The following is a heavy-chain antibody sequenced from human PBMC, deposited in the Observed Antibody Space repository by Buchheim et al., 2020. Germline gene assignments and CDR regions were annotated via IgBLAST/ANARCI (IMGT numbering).Heavy chain of an antibody. Sequence: QVQLVESGGGVVQPGRSLRLSCVASGYTFSNYAVHWVRQAPGKGLEWVAVIGHDGTFQYFADSVRGRFTISRDNSKSTLYLEMNGLGPDDTAVYYCARRDPTNPHYGMDVWGQG. CDR3: ARRDPTNPHYGMDV. CDR1: GYTFSNYA. V-gene: IGHV3-30-3*01. J-gene: IGHJ6*02. CDR2: IGHDGTFQ. D-gene: IGHD2-8*01.